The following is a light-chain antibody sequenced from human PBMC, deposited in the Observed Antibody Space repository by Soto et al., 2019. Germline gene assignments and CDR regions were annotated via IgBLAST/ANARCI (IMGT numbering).Light chain of an antibody. CDR1: SSDVGGYNY. J-gene: IGLJ2*01. V-gene: IGLV2-14*03. CDR2: DVS. CDR3: TSYATSTTRL. Sequence: QSALTQPASVSGSPGQSITISCTGTSSDVGGYNYVSWYQQHPGKAPKLMIYDVSSRPSGVSNRFSGSKSGNTASLTISGLLSEDEADYYCTSYATSTTRLFGGGTKLTVL.